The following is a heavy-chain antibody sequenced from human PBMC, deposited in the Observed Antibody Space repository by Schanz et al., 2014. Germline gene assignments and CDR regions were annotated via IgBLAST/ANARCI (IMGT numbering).Heavy chain of an antibody. Sequence: EVQLVASGGSLVQPGGSLRLSCAASGFTFRSYSMNWVRQAPGKGLEWISYISSTSRATYYADSVKGRFTISRDNGKKSMYLQMNSLRAEDTGVYYCARDHQWLARYYMDVWGKGTTVTVSS. CDR2: ISSTSRAT. D-gene: IGHD6-19*01. V-gene: IGHV3-48*04. J-gene: IGHJ6*03. CDR1: GFTFRSYS. CDR3: ARDHQWLARYYMDV.